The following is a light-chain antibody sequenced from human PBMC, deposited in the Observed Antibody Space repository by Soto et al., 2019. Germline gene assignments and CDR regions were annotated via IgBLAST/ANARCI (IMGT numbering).Light chain of an antibody. CDR1: QTVSSTY. V-gene: IGKV3-20*01. Sequence: ETVLTQSPGTLSLSPGERATLSCRASQTVSSTYLAWYQQKPGQAPRLVIYGTSSRATGIPDRFSGSGSGTDFTLTISRLEPEDFAVYYCQQDDSSLWTFGQGTKVEIK. CDR3: QQDDSSLWT. J-gene: IGKJ1*01. CDR2: GTS.